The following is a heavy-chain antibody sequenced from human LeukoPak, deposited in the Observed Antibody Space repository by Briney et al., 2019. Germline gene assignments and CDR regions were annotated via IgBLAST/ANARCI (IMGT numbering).Heavy chain of an antibody. J-gene: IGHJ5*02. CDR2: INHSGST. CDR1: GGSFSGYY. D-gene: IGHD7-27*01. CDR3: ARVFPLSLGWFDP. Sequence: SETLSLTCAVYGGSFSGYYWSWIRQPPGKGLEWIGEINHSGSTNYNPSLKSRVTISVDTSKNQFSLKLSSVTAADTAVYYCARVFPLSLGWFDPWGQGTLVTVSS. V-gene: IGHV4-34*01.